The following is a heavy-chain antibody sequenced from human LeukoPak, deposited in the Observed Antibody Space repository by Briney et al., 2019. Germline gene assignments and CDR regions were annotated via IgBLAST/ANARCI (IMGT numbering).Heavy chain of an antibody. V-gene: IGHV4-39*01. J-gene: IGHJ5*02. CDR2: IYYSGIT. CDR1: GGSISSSSYY. Sequence: SETLSLXCTVSGGSISSSSYYWGWIRQPPGKGLEWIGSIYYSGITHYNPSLKSRVTISVDTSKNQFSLKLSSVTAADTAVYYCVSGGWYPDWFDPWGQGTLVTVSS. D-gene: IGHD6-19*01. CDR3: VSGGWYPDWFDP.